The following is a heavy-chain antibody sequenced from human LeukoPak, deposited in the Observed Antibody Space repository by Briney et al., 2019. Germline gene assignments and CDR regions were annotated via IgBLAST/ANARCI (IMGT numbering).Heavy chain of an antibody. Sequence: SETLSLTCAVSADSFSSHYWPWLRQPPGRGLEWIGYISYIGSTNYNPSLKSRVTISIDTSKNQFSLKLSSVTAADTAVYYCARDLVTVTKGFDIWGQGTMVTASS. D-gene: IGHD4-17*01. CDR1: ADSFSSHY. CDR2: ISYIGST. V-gene: IGHV4-59*11. CDR3: ARDLVTVTKGFDI. J-gene: IGHJ3*02.